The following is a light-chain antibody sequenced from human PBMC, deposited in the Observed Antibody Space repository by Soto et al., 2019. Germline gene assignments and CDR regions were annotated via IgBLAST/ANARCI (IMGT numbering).Light chain of an antibody. CDR2: GNG. J-gene: IGLJ2*01. Sequence: QSVLTQPPSVSGAPGQSVIISCTGSSSNIGAGSDVHWYQQIPGTAPKLLMYGNGNRPSGVPDRFSGSKSGTSASLAITGLQADDDADYYCQSYDSSLRGVVFGGGTKLTVL. V-gene: IGLV1-40*01. CDR3: QSYDSSLRGVV. CDR1: SSNIGAGSD.